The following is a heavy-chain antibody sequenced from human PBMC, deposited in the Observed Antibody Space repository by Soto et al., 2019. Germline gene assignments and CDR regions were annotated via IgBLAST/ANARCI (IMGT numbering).Heavy chain of an antibody. CDR1: GGSFSGYY. V-gene: IGHV4-34*01. CDR2: INHSGST. D-gene: IGHD5-18*01. Sequence: SETLSLTCAVYGGSFSGYYWSWIRQPPGKGLEWIGEINHSGSTNYNPSLKSRVTISVDTSKNQFSLKLSSVTAADTAVYYCARDSYGFLYFDDWGQGTLVTVAS. CDR3: ARDSYGFLYFDD. J-gene: IGHJ4*02.